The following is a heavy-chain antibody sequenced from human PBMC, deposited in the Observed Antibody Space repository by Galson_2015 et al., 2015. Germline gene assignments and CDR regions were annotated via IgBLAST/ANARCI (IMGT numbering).Heavy chain of an antibody. CDR2: IYPGDSDT. J-gene: IGHJ5*02. CDR3: VRQERHSSTWYEGWFDP. D-gene: IGHD6-13*01. Sequence: QSGAEVKKPGESLKISCKGSGYTFSSYWIGWVRQMPGKGLEWMGIIYPGDSDTRYSPSFQGQVTISADKSITTAYLQWSSLKASDTAIYYCVRQERHSSTWYEGWFDPWGQGTLVTVSS. V-gene: IGHV5-51*01. CDR1: GYTFSSYW.